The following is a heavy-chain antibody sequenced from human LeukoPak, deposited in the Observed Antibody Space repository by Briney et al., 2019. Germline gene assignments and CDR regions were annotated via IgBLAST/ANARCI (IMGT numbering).Heavy chain of an antibody. CDR1: GYTFTGYY. V-gene: IGHV1-2*02. D-gene: IGHD1-26*01. CDR2: INPNSGGT. Sequence: ASVKVSCKASGYTFTGYYMHWVRQAPGQGLEWMGWINPNSGGTNYAQKFQGRVTMTRDTSISTAYMELSRLRSEDTAVYYCARGSGSYLVHDAFDIWGQGTMVTVSS. CDR3: ARGSGSYLVHDAFDI. J-gene: IGHJ3*02.